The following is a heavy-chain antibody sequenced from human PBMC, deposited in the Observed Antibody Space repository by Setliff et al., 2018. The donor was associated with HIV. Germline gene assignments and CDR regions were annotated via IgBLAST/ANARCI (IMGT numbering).Heavy chain of an antibody. D-gene: IGHD2-2*01. V-gene: IGHV4-59*11. CDR3: ARDAPYCSSHSCSVRLFDY. CDR1: GGSINSHY. J-gene: IGHJ4*02. CDR2: VYYNGNT. Sequence: SETLSLTCSVSGGSINSHYWSWIRQTPWKGLEWIGYVYYNGNTNNNPSLRSRVTMSVDTSKNQFSLKLRSVTAADTAVYYCARDAPYCSSHSCSVRLFDYWGQGTLVTVSS.